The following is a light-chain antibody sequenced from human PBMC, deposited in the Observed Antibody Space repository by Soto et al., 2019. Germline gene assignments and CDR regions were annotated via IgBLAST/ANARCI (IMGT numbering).Light chain of an antibody. CDR3: GSYTSSGPLL. CDR1: SNDVGGFNY. V-gene: IGLV2-14*01. CDR2: EVS. J-gene: IGLJ2*01. Sequence: QAVVTQPASMSGSPGQSITISCTGTSNDVGGFNYVSWYQQHPGKAPKLIISEVSNRPSGISNRFSGSKSGNTASLTISGLQAEDGADYYCGSYTSSGPLLFGGGTKLTVL.